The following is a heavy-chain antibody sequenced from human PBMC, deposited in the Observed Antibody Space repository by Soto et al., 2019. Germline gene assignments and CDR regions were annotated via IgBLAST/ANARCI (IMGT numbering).Heavy chain of an antibody. J-gene: IGHJ6*02. Sequence: RLSCAGSGFILRGYALHWGPPAPGKGLEWLAVISFNETQKYYADSVQGRSTISRNNSQNPLYLEMNSLIAGDTAVYYCARLYCSRTTCPPYYYYYGLTVWAQGTAVTVS. V-gene: IGHV3-30*17. CDR3: ARLYCSRTTCPPYYYYYGLTV. CDR2: ISFNETQK. D-gene: IGHD2-2*01. CDR1: GFILRGYA.